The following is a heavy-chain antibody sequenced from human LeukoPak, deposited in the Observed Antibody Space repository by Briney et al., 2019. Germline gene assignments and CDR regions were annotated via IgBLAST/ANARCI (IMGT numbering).Heavy chain of an antibody. D-gene: IGHD3-22*01. Sequence: ASVKVSCKASGYTFTSYGISWVRQAPGQGLEWMGWISAYNGNTNYAQKLQGRVTMTTDTSTSTAYMELRSLRSDDTAVYYCARVLYYDSSGYYSYYFDYRGQGTLVTVSS. CDR1: GYTFTSYG. CDR3: ARVLYYDSSGYYSYYFDY. J-gene: IGHJ4*02. CDR2: ISAYNGNT. V-gene: IGHV1-18*01.